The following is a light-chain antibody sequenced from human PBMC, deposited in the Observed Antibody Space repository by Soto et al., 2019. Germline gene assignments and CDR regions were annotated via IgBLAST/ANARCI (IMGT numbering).Light chain of an antibody. V-gene: IGLV2-14*01. CDR2: DVS. CDR1: SSDVGGYNY. J-gene: IGLJ1*01. CDR3: SSYTSSSTLFV. Sequence: QSALTQPASVSGSPGQSITISCTGTSSDVGGYNYVSWYQQHPGKAPKLMIYDVSNRPSGVSNRFSGSNSDNTASLTISGLQAEDEADYYCSSYTSSSTLFVLGTGTKLTVL.